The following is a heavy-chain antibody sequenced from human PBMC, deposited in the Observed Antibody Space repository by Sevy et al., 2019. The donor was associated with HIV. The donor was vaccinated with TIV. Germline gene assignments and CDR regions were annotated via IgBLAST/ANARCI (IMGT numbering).Heavy chain of an antibody. J-gene: IGHJ5*02. CDR2: INSRSSTI. CDR3: TRNGGAFDNGFDP. CDR1: GFTFSTNS. D-gene: IGHD2-8*01. V-gene: IGHV3-48*04. Sequence: GGSLRLSCVASGFTFSTNSMNWVRQAPGKGLEWVSYINSRSSTIHYADSVKGRFTISRDNAKNSLNLQMNSLRAEDTAVYYCTRNGGAFDNGFDPWGQGTLVTVSS.